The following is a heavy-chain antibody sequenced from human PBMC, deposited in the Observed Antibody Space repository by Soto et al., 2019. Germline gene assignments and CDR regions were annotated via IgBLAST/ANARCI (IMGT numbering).Heavy chain of an antibody. Sequence: ASVKVSCKASGYTFTSYGISWVRQAPGQGLEWMGWISAYNGNTNYAQKLQGRITMTTDTSTSTAYMELRSLRSDDTALYFCARDGPYYYGMDVWGQGTTVTVSS. V-gene: IGHV1-18*01. CDR2: ISAYNGNT. CDR1: GYTFTSYG. J-gene: IGHJ6*02. CDR3: ARDGPYYYGMDV.